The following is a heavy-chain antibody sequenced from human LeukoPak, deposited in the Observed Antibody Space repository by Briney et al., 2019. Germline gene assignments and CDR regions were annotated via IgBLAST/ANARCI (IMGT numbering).Heavy chain of an antibody. V-gene: IGHV3-7*03. Sequence: PGGYLRLSCEVSGLTFSTYWMTWVRQAPGKGLEWVASINQSGREKYYVDSVKGRFTISRDNAKNSLYLQMTSLRAEDTAFYYCATSRHWGQGTLVTVSS. CDR3: ATSRH. CDR1: GLTFSTYW. D-gene: IGHD5/OR15-5a*01. J-gene: IGHJ3*01. CDR2: INQSGREK.